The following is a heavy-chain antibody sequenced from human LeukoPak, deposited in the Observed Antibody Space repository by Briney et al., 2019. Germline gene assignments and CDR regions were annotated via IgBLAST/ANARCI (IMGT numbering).Heavy chain of an antibody. V-gene: IGHV3-21*01. Sequence: PGGSLRLSCAASGFTFRNYGMTWVRQAPGKGLEWVSSISSDSSYIHYAESLEGRFTISRDNANNSLCLQMNSLRAEDTAVYYCAVNHRDGYSELGYWGQGTLVTVSS. CDR2: ISSDSSYI. J-gene: IGHJ4*02. D-gene: IGHD5-24*01. CDR1: GFTFRNYG. CDR3: AVNHRDGYSELGY.